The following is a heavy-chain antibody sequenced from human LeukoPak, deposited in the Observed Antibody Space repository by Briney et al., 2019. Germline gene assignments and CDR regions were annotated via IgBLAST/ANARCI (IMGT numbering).Heavy chain of an antibody. V-gene: IGHV3-7*01. CDR2: IKQDGSEQ. CDR1: GFIFSGYW. D-gene: IGHD6-13*01. CDR3: ARDGFVGAADY. Sequence: PGGSLRLSCAASGFIFSGYWMNWVRQALGKGLEWVANIKQDGSEQHYVDSVRGRFTISRDNAKNSLYLQMNSLRVEDTAVYYCARDGFVGAADYWGQGTLVTVSS. J-gene: IGHJ4*02.